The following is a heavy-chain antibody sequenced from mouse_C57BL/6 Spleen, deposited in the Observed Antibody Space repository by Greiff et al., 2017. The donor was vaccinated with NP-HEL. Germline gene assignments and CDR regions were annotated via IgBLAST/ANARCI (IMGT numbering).Heavy chain of an antibody. CDR2: INPNNGGT. V-gene: IGHV1-18*01. Sequence: EVQLQQSGPELVKPGASVKIPCKASGYTFTDYNMDWVKQSHGKSLEWIGDINPNNGGTIYNQKFKGKATLTVDKSSSTAYMELRSLTSEDTAVYYCARESYYYGSNYFDYWGQGTTLTVSS. CDR1: GYTFTDYN. D-gene: IGHD1-1*01. CDR3: ARESYYYGSNYFDY. J-gene: IGHJ2*01.